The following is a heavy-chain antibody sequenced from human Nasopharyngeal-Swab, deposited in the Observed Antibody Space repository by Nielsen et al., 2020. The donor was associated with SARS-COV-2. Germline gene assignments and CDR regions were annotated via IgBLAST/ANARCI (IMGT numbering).Heavy chain of an antibody. CDR3: ARDLSKLRFDY. D-gene: IGHD4-11*01. V-gene: IGHV3-66*01. Sequence: GESLKISCAASGFTFSSNYMSWVRQAPGKGLEWVSVIYSGGSTYYADSVKGRFTISRDNSKNTLYLQMNSLRAEDTAVYYCARDLSKLRFDYWGQGTLVTVSS. J-gene: IGHJ4*02. CDR1: GFTFSSNY. CDR2: IYSGGST.